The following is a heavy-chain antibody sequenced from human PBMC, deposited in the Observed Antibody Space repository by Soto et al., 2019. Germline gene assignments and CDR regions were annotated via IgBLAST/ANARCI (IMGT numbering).Heavy chain of an antibody. J-gene: IGHJ6*02. Sequence: QVQLVESGGGVVQPGRSLRLSCAASGFTFSSYGMHWVRQAPGKGLEWVAVISYDGSNKYYADSVKGRFTISRDNSKNTLYLQMNSLRAEDTAVYYCATSITMVRGVTPHYYYGMDVWGQGTTVTVSS. D-gene: IGHD3-10*01. V-gene: IGHV3-30*03. CDR3: ATSITMVRGVTPHYYYGMDV. CDR2: ISYDGSNK. CDR1: GFTFSSYG.